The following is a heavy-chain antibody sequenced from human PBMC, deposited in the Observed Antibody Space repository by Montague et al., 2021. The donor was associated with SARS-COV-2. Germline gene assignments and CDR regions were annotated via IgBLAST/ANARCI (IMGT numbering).Heavy chain of an antibody. CDR3: ARVGRQQLVRLSGMDV. D-gene: IGHD6-13*01. CDR2: IYYSGST. V-gene: IGHV4-39*07. J-gene: IGHJ6*02. Sequence: SETLSLTCTVSGGSISSGGYYWSWTRQPPGKGLEWIGSIYYSGSTYYNPSLKSRVTISVDTSKNQFSLKLSSVTAADTAVYYCARVGRQQLVRLSGMDVWGQGTTVTVSS. CDR1: GGSISSGGYY.